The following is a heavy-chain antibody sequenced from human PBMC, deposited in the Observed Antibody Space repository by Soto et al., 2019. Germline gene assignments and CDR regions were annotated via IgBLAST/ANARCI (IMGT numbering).Heavy chain of an antibody. CDR2: IYPGDSNT. CDR3: ARQGFCSITACYTVDY. D-gene: IGHD2-2*02. Sequence: PGESLKISCKGSGYSFTSYWIGWVRQMPGKGLEWIGIIYPGDSNTRYSPSLQGQVTISADKAGSTAYLQWSSLKASDTAMYYCARQGFCSITACYTVDYWGQGTLVTVSS. V-gene: IGHV5-51*01. J-gene: IGHJ4*02. CDR1: GYSFTSYW.